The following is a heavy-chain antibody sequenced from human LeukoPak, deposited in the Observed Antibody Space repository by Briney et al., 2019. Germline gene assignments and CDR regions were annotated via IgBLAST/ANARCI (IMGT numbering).Heavy chain of an antibody. Sequence: PGGSLRLSCAASGSTFSSYSMNWVRQAPGKGLEWVSSISSSSSYIYYADSVKGRFTISRDNAKNSLYLQMNSLRAEDTAVYYCARDGYYYDSSVDYWGQGTLVTVSS. CDR3: ARDGYYYDSSVDY. J-gene: IGHJ4*02. CDR2: ISSSSSYI. CDR1: GSTFSSYS. V-gene: IGHV3-21*01. D-gene: IGHD3-22*01.